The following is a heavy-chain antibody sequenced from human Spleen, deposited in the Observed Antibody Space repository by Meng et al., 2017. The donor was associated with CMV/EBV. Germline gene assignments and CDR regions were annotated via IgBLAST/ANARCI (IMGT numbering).Heavy chain of an antibody. CDR2: INHSGST. D-gene: IGHD4-17*01. J-gene: IGHJ4*02. V-gene: IGHV4-34*01. CDR3: ARGASDYGDYVVRY. Sequence: VYGWSFSGYYWSWIRQPPGKGLEWIGEINHSGSTNYNPSLKSRVTISVDTSKNQFSLKLSSVTAADTAVYYCARGASDYGDYVVRYWGQGTLVTVSS. CDR1: GWSFSGYY.